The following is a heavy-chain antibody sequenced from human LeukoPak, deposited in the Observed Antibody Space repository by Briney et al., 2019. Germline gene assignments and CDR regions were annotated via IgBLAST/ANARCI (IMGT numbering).Heavy chain of an antibody. J-gene: IGHJ5*02. V-gene: IGHV4-59*01. D-gene: IGHD3-10*01. CDR3: ARERLWFGELSSWFDP. CDR2: IYYSGCT. Sequence: PSETLSLTCTVSGGSISSYYWSWIRQPPGKGLEWIGYIYYSGCTNYNPSLKSRVTISVDTSKNQFSLKLSSVTAADTAVYYCARERLWFGELSSWFDPWGQGTLVTVSS. CDR1: GGSISSYY.